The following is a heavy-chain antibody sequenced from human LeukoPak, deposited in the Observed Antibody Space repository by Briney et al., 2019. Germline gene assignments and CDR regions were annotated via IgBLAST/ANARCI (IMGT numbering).Heavy chain of an antibody. CDR3: ARVDYGDYNYYFDY. CDR2: IYYSGST. D-gene: IGHD4-17*01. Sequence: PSQTLSHTCTVSGGSISSGGYYWSWIRQHPGKGLEWIGYIYYSGSTYYNPSLKSRVTISVDTSKNQFSLKLSSVTAADTAVYYCARVDYGDYNYYFDYWGQGTLVTVSS. V-gene: IGHV4-31*03. CDR1: GGSISSGGYY. J-gene: IGHJ4*02.